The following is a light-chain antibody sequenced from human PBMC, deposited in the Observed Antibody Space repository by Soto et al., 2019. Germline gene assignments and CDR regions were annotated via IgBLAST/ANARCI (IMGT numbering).Light chain of an antibody. Sequence: DIVMTQSPDSLAVSLGERATINCKSSQRVLYSPNNKNYLAWYQQKPGQPPKLLIYWASTRESGVPGRFSGSGSATDFTLTISSLQAEDVAVYFCHQYFLTPYTFGQGTKLEIK. CDR1: QRVLYSPNNKNY. CDR3: HQYFLTPYT. V-gene: IGKV4-1*01. J-gene: IGKJ2*01. CDR2: WAS.